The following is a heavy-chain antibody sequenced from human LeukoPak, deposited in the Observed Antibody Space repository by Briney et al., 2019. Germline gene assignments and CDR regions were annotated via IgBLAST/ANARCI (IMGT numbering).Heavy chain of an antibody. D-gene: IGHD2-2*01. CDR2: IKLDGSEK. V-gene: IGHV3-7*01. Sequence: GGSLRLSCAASGFTFSSYWMSWVRQAPGKGLEWVANIKLDGSEKYYVDSVKGRFTISRDNAKNSQYLQMNSLRAEDTAVYYCARDHAGIVLPAAVGAHWGQGTLVTVSS. J-gene: IGHJ4*02. CDR1: GFTFSSYW. CDR3: ARDHAGIVLPAAVGAH.